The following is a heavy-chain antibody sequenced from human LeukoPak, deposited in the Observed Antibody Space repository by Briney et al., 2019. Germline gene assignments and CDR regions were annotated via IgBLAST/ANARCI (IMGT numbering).Heavy chain of an antibody. Sequence: GGSLRLSCKASGFPFIEYSMNWVRQAPGKGLERISYIGIDSGNTKYADSVRGRFTISTDKAQNSLYLQMNSLRVENTALYYCARGHNYAFDNWGEVTLVSVAS. J-gene: IGHJ4*02. CDR3: ARGHNYAFDN. V-gene: IGHV3-48*01. CDR1: GFPFIEYS. CDR2: IGIDSGNT. D-gene: IGHD1-1*01.